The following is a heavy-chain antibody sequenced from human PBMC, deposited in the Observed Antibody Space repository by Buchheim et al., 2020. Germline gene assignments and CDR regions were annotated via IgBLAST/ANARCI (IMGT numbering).Heavy chain of an antibody. CDR2: ISHIVGT. J-gene: IGHJ6*02. V-gene: IGHV4-4*02. CDR1: GGSIRSSNW. CDR3: VKAEGVAARPLYGMDV. Sequence: QVQLQESGPGLVKPSGTLSLTCAVSGGSIRSSNWWSWVRQPPGKGLEWIGEISHIVGTNYNPSLKSRVTISVDKSKNQFSLKLNSVTAADTAVYFCVKAEGVAARPLYGMDVWGQGTT. D-gene: IGHD6-6*01.